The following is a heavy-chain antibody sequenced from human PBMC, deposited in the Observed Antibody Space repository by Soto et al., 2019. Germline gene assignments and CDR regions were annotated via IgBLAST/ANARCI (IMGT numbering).Heavy chain of an antibody. D-gene: IGHD2-2*02. Sequence: GASVKVSCKASGYTFTGYYMHWVRQAPGQGLEWMGRINPSGGSTSYAQKFQGRVTMTRDTSTSTVYMELSSLRSEDTAVYYCARDANIVVVPAAIPFDYWGQGTLVTVSS. J-gene: IGHJ4*02. V-gene: IGHV1-46*01. CDR2: INPSGGST. CDR3: ARDANIVVVPAAIPFDY. CDR1: GYTFTGYY.